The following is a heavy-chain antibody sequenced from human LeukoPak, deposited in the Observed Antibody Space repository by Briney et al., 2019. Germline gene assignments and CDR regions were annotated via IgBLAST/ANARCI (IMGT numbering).Heavy chain of an antibody. D-gene: IGHD1-26*01. CDR3: ARDAPWGIVGASRFDY. CDR1: GFTFSSYS. Sequence: GGSLRLSCAASGFTFSSYSMNWVRQAPGKGLEWVSSISSSSSYIYYADSVKGRFTISRDNAKNSLYLQMNSLRAEDTAVYYCARDAPWGIVGASRFDYWGQETLVTVSS. V-gene: IGHV3-21*01. J-gene: IGHJ4*02. CDR2: ISSSSSYI.